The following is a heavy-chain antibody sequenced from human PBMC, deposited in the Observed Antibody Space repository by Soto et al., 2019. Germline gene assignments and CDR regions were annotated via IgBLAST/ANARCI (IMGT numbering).Heavy chain of an antibody. V-gene: IGHV1-18*01. CDR2: ISAYNGNT. Sequence: ASVKVYFKASGYTFTSYGISWVRQATGQGLEWMGWISAYNGNTNYAQKLQGRVTMTTDTSTSTAYMELRSLRSDDTAVYYCARGYCSGGSCYWGDAYYYYGMDVWGQGTTVTVSS. CDR3: ARGYCSGGSCYWGDAYYYYGMDV. D-gene: IGHD2-15*01. CDR1: GYTFTSYG. J-gene: IGHJ6*02.